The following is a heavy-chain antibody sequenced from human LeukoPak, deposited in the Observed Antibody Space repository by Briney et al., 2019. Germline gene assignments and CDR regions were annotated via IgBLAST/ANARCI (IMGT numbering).Heavy chain of an antibody. J-gene: IGHJ6*03. Sequence: GGSLRLSCAASGFTFSSYAMSWVRQAPGKWLEWVSAISGSGGSTYYADSVKGRFTISRDNSKNTLYLQMNSLRAEDTAVYYCAKALAGAFYYYYMDVWGKGTTVTVSS. CDR1: GFTFSSYA. V-gene: IGHV3-23*01. CDR3: AKALAGAFYYYYMDV. D-gene: IGHD1-14*01. CDR2: ISGSGGST.